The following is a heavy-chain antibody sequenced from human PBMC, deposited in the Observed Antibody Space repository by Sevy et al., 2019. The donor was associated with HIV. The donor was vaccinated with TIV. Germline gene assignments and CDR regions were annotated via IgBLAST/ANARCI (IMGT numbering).Heavy chain of an antibody. CDR2: ISYDGSNN. CDR3: ARDGHTVTLHS. CDR1: GFTFSSYA. D-gene: IGHD4-17*01. V-gene: IGHV3-30-3*01. Sequence: GGSLRLSCAASGFTFSSYAMHWVRQAPGKGLECVAVISYDGSNNYYADSVKGRFTISRDNSKNTLYLQMNSLRAEDTAVYYCARDGHTVTLHSWSQGTLVTVSS. J-gene: IGHJ4*02.